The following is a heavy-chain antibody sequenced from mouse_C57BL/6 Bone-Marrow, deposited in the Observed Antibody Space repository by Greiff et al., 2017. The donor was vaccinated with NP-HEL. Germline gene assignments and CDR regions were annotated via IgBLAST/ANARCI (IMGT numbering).Heavy chain of an antibody. CDR1: GYTFTSYG. CDR2: IYPRSGNT. CDR3: ARKGVYGSSFFWYFDV. V-gene: IGHV1-81*01. D-gene: IGHD1-1*01. J-gene: IGHJ1*03. Sequence: QVQLQQSGAELARPGASVKLSCKASGYTFTSYGISWVKQRTGQGLEWIGEIYPRSGNTYYSEKFKGKATLTADKSSSTAYMELRSLTSEDSAVSFCARKGVYGSSFFWYFDVWGTGTTVTVSS.